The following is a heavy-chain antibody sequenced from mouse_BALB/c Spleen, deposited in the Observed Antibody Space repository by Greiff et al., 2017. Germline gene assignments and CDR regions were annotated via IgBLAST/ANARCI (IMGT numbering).Heavy chain of an antibody. CDR2: IWSGGST. Sequence: VKLQESGPGLVQPSQSLSITCTVSGFSLTSYGVHWVRQSPGKGLEWLGVIWSGGSTDYNAAFISRLSISKDNSKSQVFFKMNSLQANDTAIYYCARNFIITTGAMDYWGQGTSVTVSS. CDR3: ARNFIITTGAMDY. J-gene: IGHJ4*01. D-gene: IGHD1-1*01. CDR1: GFSLTSYG. V-gene: IGHV2-2*02.